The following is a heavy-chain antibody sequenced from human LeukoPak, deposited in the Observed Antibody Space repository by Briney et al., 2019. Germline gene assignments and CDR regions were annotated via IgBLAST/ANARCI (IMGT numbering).Heavy chain of an antibody. V-gene: IGHV4-34*01. D-gene: IGHD1-14*01. Sequence: ASETLSLTCAVYGGSFSGYYWSWIRQPPGKGLEWIGEINHSGSTNYNPSLKSRVTISVDTSKNQFSLKLNSVTAADTAVYYCARVTTTPRYYYYGMDVWGQGTTVTVSS. J-gene: IGHJ6*02. CDR1: GGSFSGYY. CDR3: ARVTTTPRYYYYGMDV. CDR2: INHSGST.